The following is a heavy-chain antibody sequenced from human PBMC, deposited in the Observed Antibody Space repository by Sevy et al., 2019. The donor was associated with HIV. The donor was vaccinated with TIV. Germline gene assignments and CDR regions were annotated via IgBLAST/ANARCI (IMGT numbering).Heavy chain of an antibody. CDR2: IYYSGNT. Sequence: SETLSLTCTVSGDSVNNINYYWGWIRQPPGKGLEWVGNIYYSGNTYYNPSVKSRVTISVDTSKNQFSLKLNSVTAAETAVYYCARLALTGTTFDLVVYAVDVWGQGTTVTVSS. CDR1: GDSVNNINYY. V-gene: IGHV4-39*01. J-gene: IGHJ6*02. CDR3: ARLALTGTTFDLVVYAVDV. D-gene: IGHD1-7*01.